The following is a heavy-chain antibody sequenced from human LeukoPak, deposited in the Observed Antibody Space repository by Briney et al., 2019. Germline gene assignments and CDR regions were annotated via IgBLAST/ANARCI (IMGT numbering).Heavy chain of an antibody. CDR2: INPNSGGT. CDR3: ARQRWTYYYDSSGYSG. Sequence: ASVKVSCKGSGYTFTGYYMHWVRQAPGQGLEWMGWINPNSGGTNYAQKFQGRVTMTRDTSISTAYMELSRLRSDDTAVYYCARQRWTYYYDSSGYSGWGQGTLVTVSS. CDR1: GYTFTGYY. J-gene: IGHJ4*02. V-gene: IGHV1-2*02. D-gene: IGHD3-22*01.